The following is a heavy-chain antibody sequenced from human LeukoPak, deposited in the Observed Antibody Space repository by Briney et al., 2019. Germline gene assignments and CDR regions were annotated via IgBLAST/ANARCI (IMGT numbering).Heavy chain of an antibody. CDR3: SGGGWSTDAFDI. CDR1: GFTFSNYA. D-gene: IGHD6-19*01. Sequence: GGSLRLSCAASGFTFSNYAMSWVRQAPGKGLEWVSGITGSGGSAYFADSVKGRFTISRDNSKNTLYLQMNSLRAEDTAVYYCSGGGWSTDAFDIWGQGTMVTVSS. J-gene: IGHJ3*02. CDR2: ITGSGGSA. V-gene: IGHV3-23*01.